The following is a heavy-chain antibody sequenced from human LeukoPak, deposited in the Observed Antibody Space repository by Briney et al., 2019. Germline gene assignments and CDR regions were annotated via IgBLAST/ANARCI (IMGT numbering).Heavy chain of an antibody. CDR2: IYYSGST. CDR3: ARRTTWSNLDY. D-gene: IGHD6-13*01. Sequence: PSETLSLTCSVSGGSISSYYWSWIRQPPGKGLEWIGYIYYSGSTNYNPSLKSRVTISVDTSKNHFSLKLTSVTAADTAVYYCARRTTWSNLDYWGQGALVTVSS. J-gene: IGHJ4*02. V-gene: IGHV4-59*12. CDR1: GGSISSYY.